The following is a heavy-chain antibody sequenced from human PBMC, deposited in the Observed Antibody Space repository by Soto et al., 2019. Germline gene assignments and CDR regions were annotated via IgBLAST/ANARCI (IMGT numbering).Heavy chain of an antibody. CDR2: ISGSGGST. V-gene: IGHV3-23*01. D-gene: IGHD2-2*01. CDR1: GFTFSSYA. CDR3: AKAGIPVPAHCTSNSCILRFAFDI. Sequence: GGSLRLSCAASGFTFSSYAMSWVRQAPGKGLEWVSAISGSGGSTYYADSVRGRFTISRDNSKNTLYLQMNSLRAEDTAVYYCAKAGIPVPAHCTSNSCILRFAFDIWGQGTMVTVSS. J-gene: IGHJ3*02.